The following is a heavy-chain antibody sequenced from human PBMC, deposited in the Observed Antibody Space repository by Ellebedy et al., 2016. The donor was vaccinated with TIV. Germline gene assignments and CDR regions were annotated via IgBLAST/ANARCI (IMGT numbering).Heavy chain of an antibody. CDR1: GGSFSGYY. CDR3: ATYSMGRLDY. V-gene: IGHV4-59*08. CDR2: IDYSGST. D-gene: IGHD4-11*01. Sequence: MPSETLSLTCAVYGGSFSGYYWTWIRQPPGKGLEWIGHIDYSGSTNYNPSLKSRVTISVDTSKNQFSLKLSSVTAADTAVYYCATYSMGRLDYWGQGTLVTVSS. J-gene: IGHJ4*02.